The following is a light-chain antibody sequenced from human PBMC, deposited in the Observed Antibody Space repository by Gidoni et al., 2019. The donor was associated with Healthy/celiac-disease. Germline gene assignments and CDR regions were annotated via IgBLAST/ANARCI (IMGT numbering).Light chain of an antibody. CDR3: QAWDSSTVV. CDR1: KLGDKY. CDR2: QDS. V-gene: IGLV3-1*01. J-gene: IGLJ2*01. Sequence: SYELPQPPSVSVSPGQTASITGSGDKLGDKYACWYQQKPGQSPVLVIYQDSKRPSGIPERFSGSNSGNTATLTISGTQAMDEADYYCQAWDSSTVVFGGGTKLTVL.